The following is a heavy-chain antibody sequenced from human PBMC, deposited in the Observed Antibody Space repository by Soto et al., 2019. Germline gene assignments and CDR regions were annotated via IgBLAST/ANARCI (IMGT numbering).Heavy chain of an antibody. CDR2: IIPIFGTA. Sequence: QVQLVQSGAEVKKPGSSVKVSCKASGGTFSSYAISWVRQAPGQGLEWMGGIIPIFGTANYAQKFQGRVTITADESTSTAYMELSSLRSEDTAVYYCASSGGLYYDSSGYYYFDYWGQGTLVTVSS. V-gene: IGHV1-69*01. CDR1: GGTFSSYA. D-gene: IGHD3-22*01. CDR3: ASSGGLYYDSSGYYYFDY. J-gene: IGHJ4*02.